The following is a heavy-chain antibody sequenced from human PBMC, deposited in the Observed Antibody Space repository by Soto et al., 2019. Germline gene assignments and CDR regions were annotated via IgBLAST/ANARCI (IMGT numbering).Heavy chain of an antibody. CDR3: ARTRGDSSTSFQESYGMDV. J-gene: IGHJ6*02. V-gene: IGHV4-39*01. Sequence: QLQLQESGPGLVKPSETLSLTCTVSGGSISSSSYYWGWIRQPPGKGLEWIGSIYYSGSTYYNPSLKSRVTISVDTSKNQFSLKLSSVTAADTAVYYCARTRGDSSTSFQESYGMDVWGQGTTVTVSS. D-gene: IGHD2-2*01. CDR2: IYYSGST. CDR1: GGSISSSSYY.